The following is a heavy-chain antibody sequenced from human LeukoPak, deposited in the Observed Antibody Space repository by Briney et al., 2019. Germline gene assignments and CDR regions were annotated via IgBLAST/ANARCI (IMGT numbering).Heavy chain of an antibody. Sequence: SETLSLTCTVSGDSISSSNYYWGWIRQPPGKGLEWIGSIYYSGSTYYNPSLKTRVTISVDTSKNQFSLKLSSVTAADTAVYYCARLSGYSSGYNYYYYMDAWGKGTTVTVSS. CDR2: IYYSGST. J-gene: IGHJ6*03. D-gene: IGHD6-19*01. CDR1: GDSISSSNYY. V-gene: IGHV4-39*01. CDR3: ARLSGYSSGYNYYYYMDA.